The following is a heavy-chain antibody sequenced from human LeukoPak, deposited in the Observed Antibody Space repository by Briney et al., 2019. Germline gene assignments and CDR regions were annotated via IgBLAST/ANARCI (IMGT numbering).Heavy chain of an antibody. Sequence: GGSLRLSCAASGFTFSSYGMHWVRQAPGKGLEWVAFIRYDGSNKYYADSVKGRFTISRDNSKNTLYLQMNSLRAEDTAVYYCAKDLPVYCSSTSCTTLLGFGGLDYWGQGTLVTVSS. CDR3: AKDLPVYCSSTSCTTLLGFGGLDY. CDR1: GFTFSSYG. V-gene: IGHV3-30*02. CDR2: IRYDGSNK. J-gene: IGHJ4*02. D-gene: IGHD2-2*01.